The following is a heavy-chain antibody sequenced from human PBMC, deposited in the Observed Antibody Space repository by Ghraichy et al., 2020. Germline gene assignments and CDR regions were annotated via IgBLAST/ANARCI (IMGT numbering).Heavy chain of an antibody. CDR3: TTPASGDSNAGLYYYYGMDV. V-gene: IGHV3-15*01. CDR2: IKSKTDGGST. Sequence: GGSLRLSCAASGFTFSNAWMSWVRQAPGKGLEWVGRIKSKTDGGSTDYAAPVKGRFTISRDDSKNTLYLQMNSPKTEDTAVYYCTTPASGDSNAGLYYYYGMDVWGQGTTVTVSS. D-gene: IGHD4-11*01. CDR1: GFTFSNAW. J-gene: IGHJ6*02.